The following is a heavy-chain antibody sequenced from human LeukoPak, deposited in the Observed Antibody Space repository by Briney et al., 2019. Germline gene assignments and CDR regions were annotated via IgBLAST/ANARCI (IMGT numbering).Heavy chain of an antibody. V-gene: IGHV3-30*04. CDR2: ISYDGSIR. CDR1: EFSFSNFA. Sequence: GGSLRLSCAASEFSFSNFAMYWVRQPPGRGLEWLAVISYDGSIRYYADSVKGRFTISRDNSNNTLHLQMNSLRPDDSALYYCAREDNPLWFDPWGQGTLVTVSS. D-gene: IGHD1-1*01. CDR3: AREDNPLWFDP. J-gene: IGHJ5*02.